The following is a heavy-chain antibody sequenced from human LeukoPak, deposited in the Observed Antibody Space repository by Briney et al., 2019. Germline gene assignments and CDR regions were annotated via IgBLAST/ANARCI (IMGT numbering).Heavy chain of an antibody. CDR2: IYSGGST. CDR1: GFTVSNNY. J-gene: IGHJ4*02. V-gene: IGHV3-53*01. Sequence: GGSLSLSCAVSGFTVSNNYMTWVRQAPGKGLEWVSVIYSGGSTYYADSVKGRFTISRDNSKNTRYLQMNTLRAEDTAVYYCARDPGYCSGGSCYDYWGQGTLVTVSS. D-gene: IGHD2-15*01. CDR3: ARDPGYCSGGSCYDY.